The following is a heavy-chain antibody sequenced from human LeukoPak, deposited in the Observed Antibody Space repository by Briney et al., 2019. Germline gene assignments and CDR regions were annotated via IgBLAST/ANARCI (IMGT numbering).Heavy chain of an antibody. D-gene: IGHD1-26*01. CDR1: GYTFTSYY. J-gene: IGHJ5*02. V-gene: IGHV1-46*01. CDR2: INPTGGST. CDR3: ARDNSVGDNAWWFDP. Sequence: ASVKVSCEASGYTFTSYYMHWVRQAPGQGLEWMGLINPTGGSTGYAQKFQGRVTMTRDMSTSTDYMELSSLRSEDTAIYYCARDNSVGDNAWWFDPWGQGTLVTVSS.